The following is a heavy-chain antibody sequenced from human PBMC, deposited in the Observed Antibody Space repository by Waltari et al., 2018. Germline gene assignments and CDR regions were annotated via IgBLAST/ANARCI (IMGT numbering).Heavy chain of an antibody. V-gene: IGHV1-46*01. CDR1: GYTFTNYY. D-gene: IGHD6-13*01. J-gene: IGHJ6*02. CDR2: INPAGGST. Sequence: QVQLVQSGAEVKKPVASVKVSCKASGYTFTNYYVHWVRQAPGHGLEWMAIINPAGGSTTYAQRFQGRVTVTRDTSTSTVYMDLSSLRSEDTAVYYCARVSLAADYYGLDVWGQGTTVTVSS. CDR3: ARVSLAADYYGLDV.